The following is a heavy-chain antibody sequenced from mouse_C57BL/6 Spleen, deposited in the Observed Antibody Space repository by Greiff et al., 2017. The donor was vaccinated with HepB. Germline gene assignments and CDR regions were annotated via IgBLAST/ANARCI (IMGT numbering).Heavy chain of an antibody. J-gene: IGHJ3*01. V-gene: IGHV1-7*01. CDR1: GYTFTSYW. CDR2: INPSSGYT. CDR3: ARTGDGLPFAY. D-gene: IGHD2-3*01. Sequence: QVQLKQSGAELAKPGASVKLSCKASGYTFTSYWMHWVKQRPGQGLEWIGYINPSSGYTKSNQKFKDKATLTADKSSSSAYMQLSSLTYEDSAVYYCARTGDGLPFAYWGQGTLVTVSA.